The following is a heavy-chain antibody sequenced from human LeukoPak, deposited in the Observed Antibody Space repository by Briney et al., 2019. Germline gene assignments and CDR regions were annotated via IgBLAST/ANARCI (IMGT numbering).Heavy chain of an antibody. CDR2: INPNSGGT. Sequence: GASVKVSCKASGYTFIGYYMYWVRQAPGQGPEWMGWINPNSGGTNYAQKFQGRVTMTGDTSISTAYMELSRLRSDDTAVYYCARKYGDYNAELAFDIWGQGTMVTVSS. D-gene: IGHD4-17*01. CDR1: GYTFIGYY. V-gene: IGHV1-2*02. J-gene: IGHJ3*02. CDR3: ARKYGDYNAELAFDI.